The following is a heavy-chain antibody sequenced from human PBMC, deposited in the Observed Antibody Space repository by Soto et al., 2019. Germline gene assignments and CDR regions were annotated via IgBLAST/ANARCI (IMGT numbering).Heavy chain of an antibody. J-gene: IGHJ5*02. CDR1: GFTFSSYA. Sequence: EVQLLESGGGLVQPGGSLRLSCAASGFTFSSYAMSWVRQAPGKGLEWVSSISGSGGSTYYADSVKGRFTISRDNSKNTLYLQMNSLRAEDTAVYYCAKDGYCSGGSCPRFDWFDPWGQGTLVTVSS. D-gene: IGHD2-15*01. CDR3: AKDGYCSGGSCPRFDWFDP. V-gene: IGHV3-23*01. CDR2: ISGSGGST.